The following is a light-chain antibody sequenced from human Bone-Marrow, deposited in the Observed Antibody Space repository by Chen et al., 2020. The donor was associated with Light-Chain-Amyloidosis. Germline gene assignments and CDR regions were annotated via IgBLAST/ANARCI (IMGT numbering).Light chain of an antibody. V-gene: IGLV2-23*02. Sequence: QSALTQPASVSASPGPSITISCTGTSRDIGSYNHVPWYQHHAGKAPKLLIYEATKRPSGVSSRFSGSKSANTASLTISGLQAEDEASFYCCSYAGSDTFVFGGGTMLTVL. CDR2: EAT. CDR1: SRDIGSYNH. J-gene: IGLJ3*02. CDR3: CSYAGSDTFV.